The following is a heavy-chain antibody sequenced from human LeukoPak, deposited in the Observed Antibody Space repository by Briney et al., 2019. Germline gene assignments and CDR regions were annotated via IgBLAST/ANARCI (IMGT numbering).Heavy chain of an antibody. V-gene: IGHV1-2*02. J-gene: IGHJ4*02. D-gene: IGHD6-19*01. Sequence: ASVKVSCKASGYTFTGYYMHWVRRAPGQGLEWMGWINPNSGGTNYAQKFQGRVTMTRDTSISTAYMELSRLRSDDTAVYFCARDRVGVGSNGWENWGQGTLVTVSS. CDR2: INPNSGGT. CDR3: ARDRVGVGSNGWEN. CDR1: GYTFTGYY.